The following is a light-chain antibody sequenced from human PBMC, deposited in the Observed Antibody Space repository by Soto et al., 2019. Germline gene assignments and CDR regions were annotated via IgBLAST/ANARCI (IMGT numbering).Light chain of an antibody. CDR1: SSDVGKYDR. J-gene: IGLJ1*01. CDR2: EVT. V-gene: IGLV2-18*02. CDR3: SSYTSTSRYV. Sequence: QSVLTQPPSLSGSPGQSVTISCTGTSSDVGKYDRVSWYQQPPGTAPKLIIYEVTNRPSGVPARFSGSKSGNTAPLTISGLQAEDEADYYCSSYTSTSRYVFGAGTKVTVL.